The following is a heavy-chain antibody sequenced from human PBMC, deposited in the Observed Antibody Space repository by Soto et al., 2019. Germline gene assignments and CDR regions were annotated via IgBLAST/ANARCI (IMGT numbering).Heavy chain of an antibody. CDR1: GYTFTGYY. CDR3: ARGLVVVPAAMKSDYYYGMDV. CDR2: INPNSGGT. V-gene: IGHV1-2*02. J-gene: IGHJ6*02. D-gene: IGHD2-2*01. Sequence: ASVKVSCTASGYTFTGYYMHWVRQAPGQGLEWMGWINPNSGGTNYAQKFQGRVTMTRDTSISTAYMELSRLRSDDTAVYYCARGLVVVPAAMKSDYYYGMDVWGQGTTVTVSS.